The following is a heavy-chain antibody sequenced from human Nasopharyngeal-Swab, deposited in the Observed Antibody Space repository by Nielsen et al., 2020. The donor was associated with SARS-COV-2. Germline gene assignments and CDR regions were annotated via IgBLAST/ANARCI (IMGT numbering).Heavy chain of an antibody. CDR3: ARAKYSYGFSYYYYGMDV. CDR2: ISAYNGNT. D-gene: IGHD5-18*01. CDR1: GYTFTSYG. J-gene: IGHJ6*02. V-gene: IGHV1-18*01. Sequence: ASVKVSCKASGYTFTSYGISWVRQAPGQGLEWMGWISAYNGNTNYAQKLQGRVTMTTDTSTSTAYMELGSLRSDDTAVYYCARAKYSYGFSYYYYGMDVWGQGTTVTVSS.